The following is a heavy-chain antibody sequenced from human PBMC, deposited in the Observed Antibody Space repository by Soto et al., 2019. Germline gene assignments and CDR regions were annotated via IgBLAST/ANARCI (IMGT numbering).Heavy chain of an antibody. Sequence: PENLSHNCSVSGGCISRGYCSWVRQPPGKGLEWIGYIYYIGSTNYNPSLKSRVTISVDTPKSQISLKLSSVTAADTAVYYCAGEDRASYFVDHWGQGILVTVS. V-gene: IGHV4-59*01. CDR2: IYYIGST. J-gene: IGHJ4*02. CDR3: AGEDRASYFVDH. CDR1: GGCISRGY. D-gene: IGHD1-26*01.